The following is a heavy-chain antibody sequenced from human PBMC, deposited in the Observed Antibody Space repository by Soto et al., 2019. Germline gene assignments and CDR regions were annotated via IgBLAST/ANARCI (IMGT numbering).Heavy chain of an antibody. CDR1: GFTFSSYA. CDR3: AKGPSYYYYYGMDV. J-gene: IGHJ6*02. CDR2: ISGSGGST. Sequence: LRLSCAASGFTFSSYAMSWVRQAPGKGLEWVSAISGSGGSTYYADSVKGRFTISRDNSKNTLYLQMNSLRAEDTAVYYCAKGPSYYYYYGMDVWGQGTTVTVSS. V-gene: IGHV3-23*01.